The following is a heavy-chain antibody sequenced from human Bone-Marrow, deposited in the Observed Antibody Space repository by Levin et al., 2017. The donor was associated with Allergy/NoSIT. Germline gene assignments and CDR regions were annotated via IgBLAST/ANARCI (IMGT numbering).Heavy chain of an antibody. J-gene: IGHJ4*02. CDR1: GFTFSNYW. Sequence: GESLKISCAASGFTFSNYWMHWVRQAPGKGLVWVSHINSDGSNTNYTDSVKGRFTISRDNAKNTLYLQMNSLRDEDTAVYYCARGGCSSTSCLDNWGQGTLVTVSP. D-gene: IGHD2-2*01. CDR2: INSDGSNT. CDR3: ARGGCSSTSCLDN. V-gene: IGHV3-74*01.